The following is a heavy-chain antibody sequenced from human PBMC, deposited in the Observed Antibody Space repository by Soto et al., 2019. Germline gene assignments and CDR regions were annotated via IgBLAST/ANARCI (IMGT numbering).Heavy chain of an antibody. V-gene: IGHV4-31*03. CDR1: GCSISSGGYY. D-gene: IGHD3-10*01. CDR2: IYYSGST. Sequence: SETLSLTCTVSGCSISSGGYYWSWIRQHPGKGLEWIGYIYYSGSTYYNPSLKSRVTISVDTSKNQFSLKLSSVTAADTAVYYCARVGITMVRGVNYGMDVWGQGTTVTVSS. CDR3: ARVGITMVRGVNYGMDV. J-gene: IGHJ6*02.